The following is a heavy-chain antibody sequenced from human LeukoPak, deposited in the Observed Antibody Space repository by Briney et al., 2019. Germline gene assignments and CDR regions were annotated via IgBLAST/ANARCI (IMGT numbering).Heavy chain of an antibody. J-gene: IGHJ3*02. CDR2: INHSGST. Sequence: SETLSLTCAVYGGSFSGYYWSWIRQPPGKGLEWIGEINHSGSTNYNPSLKSRVTISVDTSKNQFSLKLSSVTAADTAVYYCAREGRIAVAVDAFDIWGQGTMVTVSS. CDR1: GGSFSGYY. D-gene: IGHD6-19*01. CDR3: AREGRIAVAVDAFDI. V-gene: IGHV4-34*01.